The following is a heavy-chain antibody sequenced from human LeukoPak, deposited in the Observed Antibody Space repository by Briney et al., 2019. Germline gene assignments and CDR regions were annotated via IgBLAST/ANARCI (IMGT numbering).Heavy chain of an antibody. J-gene: IGHJ5*02. V-gene: IGHV1-69*13. CDR1: GGTFSSYA. Sequence: GASVKVSCKASGGTFSSYAISWVRQAPGQGLEWMGGIIPIFGTANYAQKFQGRVTITADESTSTAYMGLSSLRSEDTAVYYCARSEMATITSWFDPWGQGTLVTVSS. CDR2: IIPIFGTA. CDR3: ARSEMATITSWFDP. D-gene: IGHD5-24*01.